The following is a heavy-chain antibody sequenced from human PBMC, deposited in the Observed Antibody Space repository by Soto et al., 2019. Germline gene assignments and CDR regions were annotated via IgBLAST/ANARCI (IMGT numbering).Heavy chain of an antibody. CDR2: IWYDGSNK. J-gene: IGHJ6*02. V-gene: IGHV3-33*01. CDR3: ARDRSRAVGEYYYYYHGMDV. D-gene: IGHD3-16*01. Sequence: QVQVVESGGGVVQPGRSLRLSCAASGFTFSSYGMHWVRQAPGKGLEWVAVIWYDGSNKYYADSVKDRFTISRDNSKNTLYLQMNSLRVEDTAVYYCARDRSRAVGEYYYYYHGMDVWGQGTTVTVSS. CDR1: GFTFSSYG.